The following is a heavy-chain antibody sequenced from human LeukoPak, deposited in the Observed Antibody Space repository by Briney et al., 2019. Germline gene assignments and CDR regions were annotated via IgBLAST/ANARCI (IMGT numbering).Heavy chain of an antibody. J-gene: IGHJ6*03. CDR1: GFTFSSYS. Sequence: GGSLRLSCAASGFTFSSYSMNWVRQAPGKGLEWVSSISSSSSCIYYADSVKGRFTISRDNAKNSLYLQMNSLRAEDTAVYYCARGPDDYSNYSYYYMDVWGKGTTVTVSS. CDR3: ARGPDDYSNYSYYYMDV. V-gene: IGHV3-21*01. D-gene: IGHD4-11*01. CDR2: ISSSSSCI.